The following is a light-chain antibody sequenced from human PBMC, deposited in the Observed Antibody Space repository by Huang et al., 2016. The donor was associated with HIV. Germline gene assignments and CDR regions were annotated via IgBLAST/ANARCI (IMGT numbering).Light chain of an antibody. Sequence: DIQMTQSPSSLSASVGDRVTITCRASQSISSYLNWYQQKPGKAPNLLIYAASSLQSGVPSRFSGSGSGTYFTLTISSLQPEDFATYCCQQSYRTPWTFGQGTKVEIK. CDR2: AAS. CDR3: QQSYRTPWT. V-gene: IGKV1-39*01. J-gene: IGKJ1*01. CDR1: QSISSY.